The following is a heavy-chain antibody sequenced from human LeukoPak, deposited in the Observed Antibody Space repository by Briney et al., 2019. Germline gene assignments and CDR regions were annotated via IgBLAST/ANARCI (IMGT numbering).Heavy chain of an antibody. CDR2: ISSSGRNI. CDR3: ARDDVYAFDI. Sequence: GGSLRLSCAASGFTFSNYEFNWVRQAPGKGLEWVSYISSSGRNIYYADSVKGRFTISRDNAKNSLYLQMNSLRDEDTAVYYCARDDVYAFDIWGQGTMVTVSS. CDR1: GFTFSNYE. J-gene: IGHJ3*02. V-gene: IGHV3-48*03.